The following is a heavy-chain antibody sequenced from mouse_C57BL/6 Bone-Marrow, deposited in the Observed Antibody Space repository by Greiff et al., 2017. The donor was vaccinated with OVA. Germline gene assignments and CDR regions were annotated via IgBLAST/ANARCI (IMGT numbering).Heavy chain of an antibody. D-gene: IGHD1-1*02. CDR2: ISSGSSTI. CDR3: ARKDLRWGWFAY. Sequence: EVKLVESGGGLVKPGGSLKLSCAASGFTFSDYGMHWVRQAPEKGLGWVAYISSGSSTIYYADTVKGRFTISRDNAKNTLFLQMTSLRSEDTAMYYCARKDLRWGWFAYWGQGTLVTVSA. CDR1: GFTFSDYG. J-gene: IGHJ3*01. V-gene: IGHV5-17*01.